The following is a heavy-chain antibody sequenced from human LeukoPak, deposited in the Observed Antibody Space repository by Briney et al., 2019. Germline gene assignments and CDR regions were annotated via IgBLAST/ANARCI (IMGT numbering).Heavy chain of an antibody. CDR2: ISSSSSYI. Sequence: GGSLRLSCAASGFTFSSYSMNWVRQAPGKGLEWVSSISSSSSYIYFADSVKGRFTISRDNAKNSLYLQMNSLRAEDTAVYYCARGGVMATEFEAFDYWGQGTLVTVSS. D-gene: IGHD5-24*01. CDR1: GFTFSSYS. V-gene: IGHV3-21*01. J-gene: IGHJ4*02. CDR3: ARGGVMATEFEAFDY.